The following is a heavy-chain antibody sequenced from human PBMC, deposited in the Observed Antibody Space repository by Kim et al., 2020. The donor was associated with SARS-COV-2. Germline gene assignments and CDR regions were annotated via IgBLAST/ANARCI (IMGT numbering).Heavy chain of an antibody. J-gene: IGHJ5*02. CDR1: GFTFSSYG. D-gene: IGHD3-3*01. Sequence: GGSLRLSCAASGFTFSSYGMHWVRQAPGKGLEWVAVIWYDGSNKYYADSVKGRFTISRDNSKNTLYLQMNSLRAEDTAVYYCARETDDFQGWFDPWGQGTLVTVSS. CDR3: ARETDDFQGWFDP. CDR2: IWYDGSNK. V-gene: IGHV3-33*01.